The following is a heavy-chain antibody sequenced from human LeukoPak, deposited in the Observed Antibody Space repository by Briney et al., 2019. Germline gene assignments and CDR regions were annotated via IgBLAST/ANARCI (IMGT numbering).Heavy chain of an antibody. CDR1: GFTFCNFF. V-gene: IGHV3-74*01. CDR3: VRLYAY. D-gene: IGHD2/OR15-2a*01. J-gene: IGHJ4*02. CDR2: INADGSGT. Sequence: RGALRVSCTASGFTFCNFFIRWVRQVPGEGPVWVSRINADGSGTYYAHSVKRRFTLSRDNAKNTLYLQMNNLRAEDTALYYCVRLYAYWGQGTLVTVSS.